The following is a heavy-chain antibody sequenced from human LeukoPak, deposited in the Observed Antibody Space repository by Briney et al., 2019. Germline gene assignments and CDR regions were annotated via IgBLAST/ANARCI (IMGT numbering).Heavy chain of an antibody. Sequence: PGGSLRFSCAASGFTFSGYAMSWVRQAPGKGLEWVSVISGSGGSTYYADSVKGRFTISRDNSKNTLYLQMNSLRAEDTAVYYCAKYGETTVVPTQFDYWGQGTLVTVSS. CDR1: GFTFSGYA. V-gene: IGHV3-23*01. CDR2: ISGSGGST. CDR3: AKYGETTVVPTQFDY. D-gene: IGHD4-23*01. J-gene: IGHJ4*02.